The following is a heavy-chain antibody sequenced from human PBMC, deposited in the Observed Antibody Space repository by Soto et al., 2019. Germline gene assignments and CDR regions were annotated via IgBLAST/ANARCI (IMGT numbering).Heavy chain of an antibody. D-gene: IGHD3-22*01. J-gene: IGHJ3*02. CDR3: ARVGSHYYDSSGQYGGAFDI. V-gene: IGHV1-69*13. CDR1: GGTFSSYA. Sequence: SVKVSCKASGGTFSSYAISWVRQAPGEGLEWMGGIIPIFGTANYAQKFQGRVTITADESTSTAYMELSSLRSEDTAVYYCARVGSHYYDSSGQYGGAFDIWGQGTMVTV. CDR2: IIPIFGTA.